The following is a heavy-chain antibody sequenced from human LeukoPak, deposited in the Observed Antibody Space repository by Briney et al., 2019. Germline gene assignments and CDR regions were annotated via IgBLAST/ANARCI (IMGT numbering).Heavy chain of an antibody. CDR3: AKDLDDYDTYGMDV. D-gene: IGHD3-9*01. J-gene: IGHJ6*02. V-gene: IGHV3-30*18. CDR1: GFTFSSYG. CDR2: ISYDGSNK. Sequence: GGSLRLSCAASGFTFSSYGIHWVRQAPGKGLEWVAVISYDGSNKYYADSVKGRFTISRDNSKNTLYLQMNSLRAEDTAVYYCAKDLDDYDTYGMDVWGQGTTVTVSS.